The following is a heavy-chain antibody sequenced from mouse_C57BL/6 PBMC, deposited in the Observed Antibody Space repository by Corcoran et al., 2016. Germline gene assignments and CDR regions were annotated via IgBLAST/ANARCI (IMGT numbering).Heavy chain of an antibody. J-gene: IGHJ3*01. CDR2: INTYSGVP. CDR3: ARPLYYGSSYGFAY. D-gene: IGHD1-1*01. V-gene: IGHV9-3*01. Sequence: QIQLVQSGPELKKPGETVKISCKASGYTFTTYGMSWVKQAPGKGLKWMGWINTYSGVPTYADDFKGRFAFSLETSASTAYLQINNLINEDTATYFCARPLYYGSSYGFAYWGQGTLVTVSA. CDR1: GYTFTTYG.